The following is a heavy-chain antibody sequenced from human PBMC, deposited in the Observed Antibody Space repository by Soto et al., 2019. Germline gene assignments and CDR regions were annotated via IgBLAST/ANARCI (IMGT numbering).Heavy chain of an antibody. CDR2: IIPIFGTA. CDR1: GGTFSSYA. J-gene: IGHJ6*02. CDR3: ARMWGKLEPYYYYGMDV. D-gene: IGHD1-1*01. V-gene: IGHV1-69*13. Sequence: GASVKVSCKASGGTFSSYAISWVRQAPGQGLEWMGGIIPIFGTANYAQKFQGRVTITADESTSTAYMELSSLRSEDTAVYYCARMWGKLEPYYYYGMDVWGQGTTVTVSS.